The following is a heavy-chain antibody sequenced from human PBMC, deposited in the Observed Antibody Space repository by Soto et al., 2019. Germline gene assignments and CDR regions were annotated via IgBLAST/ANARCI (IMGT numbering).Heavy chain of an antibody. J-gene: IGHJ4*02. CDR1: GFTFSSYS. CDR3: AMTTIVGATVRAFDY. V-gene: IGHV3-48*02. Sequence: GGSLRLSCAASGFTFSSYSMNWVCQAPGKGLEWVSYISSSSSTIYYADSVKGRFTISRDNAKNSLYLQMNSLRDEDTAVYYCAMTTIVGATVRAFDYWGQGTLVTVSS. D-gene: IGHD1-26*01. CDR2: ISSSSSTI.